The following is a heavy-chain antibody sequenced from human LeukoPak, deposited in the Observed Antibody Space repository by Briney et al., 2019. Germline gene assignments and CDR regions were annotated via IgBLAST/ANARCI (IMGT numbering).Heavy chain of an antibody. D-gene: IGHD2-15*01. Sequence: SETLSLTCTVSGGSIRSYYWGWIRQPPGKGLEWIGNIYYSGSTYHNPSLKSRVTISVVTSKNQFSLNLSSVTAADTAVYYCARVSCGGGTCYHSRGWFDAWGQGTLVTVSS. V-gene: IGHV4-39*07. CDR3: ARVSCGGGTCYHSRGWFDA. J-gene: IGHJ5*02. CDR2: IYYSGST. CDR1: GGSIRSYY.